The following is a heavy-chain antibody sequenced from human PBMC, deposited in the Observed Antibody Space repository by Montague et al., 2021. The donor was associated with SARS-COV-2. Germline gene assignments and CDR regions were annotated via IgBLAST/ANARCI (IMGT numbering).Heavy chain of an antibody. CDR1: GGSFSGYW. CDR3: ARGAPGY. Sequence: SETLSLTCAVYGGSFSGYWWTWIRQSPGKGLELIGGINDSGTTKYNPSLKSRVTISVYTSKNQFSLDLTSVTVADTAVYYCARGAPGYWGQGTLVTVSS. V-gene: IGHV4-34*01. CDR2: INDSGTT. J-gene: IGHJ4*02.